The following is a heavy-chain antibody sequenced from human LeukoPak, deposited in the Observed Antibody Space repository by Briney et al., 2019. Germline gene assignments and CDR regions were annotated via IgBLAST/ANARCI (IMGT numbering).Heavy chain of an antibody. J-gene: IGHJ4*02. Sequence: GRSLRLSCAASGFTFSSYGMHWVRQAPGKGLEWVAVIWYDGSNKYYADSVKGRFTISRDNSKNTLDLQMNSLRAEDTAVYYCARDFTQSSPFDYWGQGTLVTVSS. V-gene: IGHV3-33*01. CDR1: GFTFSSYG. CDR2: IWYDGSNK. CDR3: ARDFTQSSPFDY.